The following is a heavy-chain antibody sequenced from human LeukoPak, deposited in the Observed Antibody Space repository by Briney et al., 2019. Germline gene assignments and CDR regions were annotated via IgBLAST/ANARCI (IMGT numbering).Heavy chain of an antibody. CDR3: ATAGDGYPWDAFDF. V-gene: IGHV1-2*06. Sequence: ASVKVSCQASGYTFIDYYVHLVRQAPGQGLEWMGRINPNSGGTNYAQNFQGRVTMTRDTSISTAYMELSRLTSDDTSVYYCATAGDGYPWDAFDFWGQGTMVTVSS. CDR2: INPNSGGT. J-gene: IGHJ3*01. D-gene: IGHD5-24*01. CDR1: GYTFIDYY.